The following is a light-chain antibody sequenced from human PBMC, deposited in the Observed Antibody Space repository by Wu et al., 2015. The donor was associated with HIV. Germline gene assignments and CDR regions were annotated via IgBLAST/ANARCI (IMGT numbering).Light chain of an antibody. Sequence: EIVMTQSPATLSVSPGERATLSCRASQSIGRNLAWYQQKPGQAPRLLIYGASTRATGIPARFSGSGSGTEFTLTVSSMQSEDFAVYYCQQYNNWPPRMAFGPGTKVDIK. CDR1: QSIGRN. CDR3: QQYNNWPPRMA. CDR2: GAS. J-gene: IGKJ3*01. V-gene: IGKV3-15*01.